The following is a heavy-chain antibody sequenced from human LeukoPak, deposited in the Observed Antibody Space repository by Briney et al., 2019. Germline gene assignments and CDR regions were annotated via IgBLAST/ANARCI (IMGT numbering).Heavy chain of an antibody. D-gene: IGHD2-15*01. CDR2: IYYRGST. CDR3: YSMGY. J-gene: IGHJ4*02. Sequence: PSETLSLTCSVSGGSISTSSYYWGWVRQPPGKGLEWIGSIYYRGSTYYSPSLKSRVTISVDTSKNQFSLKVSSVTAADTAVFYCYSMGYWGQGTLVTVSS. V-gene: IGHV4-39*01. CDR1: GGSISTSSYY.